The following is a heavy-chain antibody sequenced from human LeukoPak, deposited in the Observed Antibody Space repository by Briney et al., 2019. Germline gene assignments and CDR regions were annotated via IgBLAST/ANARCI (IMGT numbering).Heavy chain of an antibody. Sequence: SETLSLTCAVYGGSFSGYYWSWIRQPPGKGLEWIGEINHSGSTNYNPSLKSRVTISVDTSKNQFSLKLSSVTAADTAVYYCARVITMARGVIGTNWFDPWGQGTLVTVSS. CDR1: GGSFSGYY. V-gene: IGHV4-34*01. CDR2: INHSGST. J-gene: IGHJ5*02. CDR3: ARVITMARGVIGTNWFDP. D-gene: IGHD3-10*01.